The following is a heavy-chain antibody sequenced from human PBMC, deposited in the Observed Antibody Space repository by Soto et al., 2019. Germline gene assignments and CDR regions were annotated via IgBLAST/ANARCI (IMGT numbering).Heavy chain of an antibody. D-gene: IGHD2-2*01. CDR2: IDPSDSYT. CDR3: ARLHCSSTSCYGYYYGMDV. Sequence: GESLKISCKGSGYSFTSYWISWVRQMPGKGLEWMGRIDPSDSYTNYSPSFQGHVTISADKSISTAYLQWSNLKASDTAMYYCARLHCSSTSCYGYYYGMDVWGQGTTVTVSS. V-gene: IGHV5-10-1*01. J-gene: IGHJ6*02. CDR1: GYSFTSYW.